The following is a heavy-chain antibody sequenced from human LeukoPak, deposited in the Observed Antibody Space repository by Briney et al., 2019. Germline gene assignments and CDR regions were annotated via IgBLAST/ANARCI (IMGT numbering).Heavy chain of an antibody. J-gene: IGHJ4*02. D-gene: IGHD6-13*01. CDR2: ISVNGGYT. V-gene: IGHV1-18*01. CDR1: GSCFINSG. Sequence: ASVKVSCKVSGSCFINSGISWVRQPPGQVLEWMGWISVNGGYTNFAQSHRDRVTLTTDTSTSTAYLELTDLRSDDTAVYYCAREGGIAAGWETDWGQGTLVTVSS. CDR3: AREGGIAAGWETD.